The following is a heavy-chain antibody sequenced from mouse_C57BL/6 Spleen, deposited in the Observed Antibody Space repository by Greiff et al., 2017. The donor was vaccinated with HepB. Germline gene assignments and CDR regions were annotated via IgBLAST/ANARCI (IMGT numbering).Heavy chain of an antibody. Sequence: EVQLQESGGGLVKPGGSLKLSCAASGFTFSSYAMSWVRQTPEKRLEWVATISDGGSYTYYPDNVKGRFTISRDNAKNNLYLQMSHLKSEDTAMYYCAKGGYYGSRGGYFDYWGQGTTLTVSS. V-gene: IGHV5-4*01. J-gene: IGHJ2*01. CDR1: GFTFSSYA. D-gene: IGHD1-1*01. CDR2: ISDGGSYT. CDR3: AKGGYYGSRGGYFDY.